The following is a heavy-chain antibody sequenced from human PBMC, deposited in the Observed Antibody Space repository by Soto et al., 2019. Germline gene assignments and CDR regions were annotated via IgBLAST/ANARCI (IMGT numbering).Heavy chain of an antibody. CDR3: ARSRSSWYDDYYYGMDV. Sequence: QVQLVQSGAEVKKPGASVKVSCKASGYTFTSYGISWVRQAPGQGLEWMGWISAYNGNTNYAQKLQGRVTMTTDTSTSTAYMELRSLRSDDTAVYYCARSRSSWYDDYYYGMDVWGQGTTVTVSS. CDR1: GYTFTSYG. V-gene: IGHV1-18*01. D-gene: IGHD6-13*01. CDR2: ISAYNGNT. J-gene: IGHJ6*02.